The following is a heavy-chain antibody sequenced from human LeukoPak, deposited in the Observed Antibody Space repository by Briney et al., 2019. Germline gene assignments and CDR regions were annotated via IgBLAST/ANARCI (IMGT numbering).Heavy chain of an antibody. Sequence: EASVKVSCKASGYTFTNYGISWVRQAPGQGLERMGWISAYNGNTNYAQKLQGRVTMTTDTSTSTAYMELRSLRSDDTAVYYCARDVVVVPAAIAGATTNFDYWGQGTLVTVSS. D-gene: IGHD2-2*01. V-gene: IGHV1-18*01. CDR1: GYTFTNYG. CDR2: ISAYNGNT. J-gene: IGHJ4*02. CDR3: ARDVVVVPAAIAGATTNFDY.